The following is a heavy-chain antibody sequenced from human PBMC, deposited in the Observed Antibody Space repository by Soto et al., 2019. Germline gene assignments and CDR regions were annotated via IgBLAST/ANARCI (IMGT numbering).Heavy chain of an antibody. J-gene: IGHJ5*02. CDR3: ARDYYDILTGYSDYNWFDP. D-gene: IGHD3-9*01. V-gene: IGHV3-33*01. Sequence: QVQLVESGGGVVQPGRSLRLSCAASGFTFSSYGMHWVRQAPGKGLEWVAVIWYDGSNKYYADSVKGRFTISRDNSKNTLYLQMNSLRAEDTAVYYCARDYYDILTGYSDYNWFDPWGQGTLVTVSS. CDR2: IWYDGSNK. CDR1: GFTFSSYG.